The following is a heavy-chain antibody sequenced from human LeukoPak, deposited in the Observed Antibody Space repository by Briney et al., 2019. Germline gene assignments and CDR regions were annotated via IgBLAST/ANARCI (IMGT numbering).Heavy chain of an antibody. V-gene: IGHV4-59*01. CDR1: GGSISSYY. D-gene: IGHD5-24*01. J-gene: IGHJ4*02. Sequence: PSETLSLTCIVSGGSISSYYWSWIRQPPGKGLEWIGYIYYSGSTNYNPSLKSRVTISVDTSKNQFSLKLSSVTAADTAVYYCARTMGRDGHITFDYWGQGTLVTVSS. CDR3: ARTMGRDGHITFDY. CDR2: IYYSGST.